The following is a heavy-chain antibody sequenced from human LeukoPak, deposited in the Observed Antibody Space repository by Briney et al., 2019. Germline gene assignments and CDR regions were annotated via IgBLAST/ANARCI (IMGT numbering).Heavy chain of an antibody. CDR2: IYTSGST. CDR3: ARHGRGAAAGTVYYYYYMDV. D-gene: IGHD6-13*01. CDR1: GGSISSYC. Sequence: SETLSLTCTVSGGSISSYCWSWIRQPPGKGLEWIGYIYTSGSTNYNPSLKSRVTISVDTSKNQFSLKLSSVTAANTAVYYCARHGRGAAAGTVYYYYYMDVWGKGTTVTVSS. V-gene: IGHV4-4*09. J-gene: IGHJ6*03.